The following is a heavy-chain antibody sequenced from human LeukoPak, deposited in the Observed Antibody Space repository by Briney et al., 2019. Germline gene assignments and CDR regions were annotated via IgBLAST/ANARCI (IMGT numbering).Heavy chain of an antibody. CDR1: GFSLSNSGMC. D-gene: IGHD4-17*01. CDR2: IDWDDDK. V-gene: IGHV2-70*11. Sequence: SGPTLVKSTQTLTLTCTFSGFSLSNSGMCVSWIRQPPGKALEWLARIDWDDDKYYSTSLKTRLTISKDTSKNQVVLTMTNMDPVDTATYYCARILTTVTHDAFDIWGQGTMVTVSS. J-gene: IGHJ3*02. CDR3: ARILTTVTHDAFDI.